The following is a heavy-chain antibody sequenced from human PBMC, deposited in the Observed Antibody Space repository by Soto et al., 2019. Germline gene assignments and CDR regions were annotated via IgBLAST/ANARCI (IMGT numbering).Heavy chain of an antibody. Sequence: GGSLRLSCAASGFTFSSYAMSWVRQAPGKGLEWVSAISGSGGSTYYADSVKGRLTISRDNSKNTLYLQMNSLRAEDTAVYYCAKAARLLWFGYYFDYWGQGTLVTVSS. V-gene: IGHV3-23*01. CDR2: ISGSGGST. CDR1: GFTFSSYA. D-gene: IGHD3-10*01. J-gene: IGHJ4*02. CDR3: AKAARLLWFGYYFDY.